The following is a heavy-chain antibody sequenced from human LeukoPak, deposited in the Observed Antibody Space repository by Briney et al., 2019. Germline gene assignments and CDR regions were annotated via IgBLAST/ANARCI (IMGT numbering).Heavy chain of an antibody. V-gene: IGHV4-34*01. J-gene: IGHJ4*02. D-gene: IGHD6-6*01. CDR1: GGSFSGYY. CDR3: ARGRPFWGAARYFDY. CDR2: IYYSGST. Sequence: SETLSLTCAVYGGSFSGYYWSWIRQPPGKGLEWIGSIYYSGSTYYNPSLKSRVTISVDTSKNQFSLKLSSVNAADTAVYYCARGRPFWGAARYFDYWGQGTLVTVSS.